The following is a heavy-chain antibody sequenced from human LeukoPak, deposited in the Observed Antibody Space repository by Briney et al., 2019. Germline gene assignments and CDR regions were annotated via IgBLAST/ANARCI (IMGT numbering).Heavy chain of an antibody. D-gene: IGHD1-7*01. CDR2: IWSDGSNQ. V-gene: IGHV3-33*06. Sequence: GRSLRLSCAASGFTFSSYGMHWVRQAPGKGPEWVAFIWSDGSNQYYRDSVKGRFTISRDNSKNTLYLQMNSLRAEDTAVYYCAKGVGELRAEYADYWGQGTLVTVSS. J-gene: IGHJ4*02. CDR3: AKGVGELRAEYADY. CDR1: GFTFSSYG.